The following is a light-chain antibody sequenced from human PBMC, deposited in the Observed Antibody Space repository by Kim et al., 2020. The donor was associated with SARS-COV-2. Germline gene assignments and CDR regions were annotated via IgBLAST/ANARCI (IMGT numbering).Light chain of an antibody. Sequence: GQTVRITCQGEHLRSYYASWYQQKPGQAPVVVIYGKNNRPSGIPDRFSGSSSGNTASLTITGAQAEDEADYYCYSRDSSGDHLHVGFGGGTQLTVL. V-gene: IGLV3-19*01. J-gene: IGLJ2*01. CDR1: HLRSYY. CDR3: YSRDSSGDHLHVG. CDR2: GKN.